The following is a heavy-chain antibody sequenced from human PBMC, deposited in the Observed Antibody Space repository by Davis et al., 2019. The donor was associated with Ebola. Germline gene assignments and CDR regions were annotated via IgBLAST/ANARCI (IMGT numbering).Heavy chain of an antibody. V-gene: IGHV3-7*01. CDR1: GFTFSSYW. Sequence: GESLKISCAASGFTFSSYWMSWVRQAPGKGLEWVANIKQDGSEKYYVDSVKGRFTISRDNAKNSLYLQMNSLRAEDTAVYYCAREVGCSSTSCYRDYYYYYGMDVWGQGTTVTVSS. CDR3: AREVGCSSTSCYRDYYYYYGMDV. J-gene: IGHJ6*02. CDR2: IKQDGSEK. D-gene: IGHD2-2*01.